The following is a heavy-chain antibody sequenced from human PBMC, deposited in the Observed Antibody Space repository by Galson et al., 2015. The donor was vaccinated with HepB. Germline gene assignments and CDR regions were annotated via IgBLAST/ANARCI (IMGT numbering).Heavy chain of an antibody. V-gene: IGHV3-30*18. CDR1: GFIFSSYG. J-gene: IGHJ4*02. D-gene: IGHD6-6*01. Sequence: SLRLSCAASGFIFSSYGMHWVRQGTGKGLEWVALISDDGTKKYYADSVKGRFTMSRDNSKNTLYLQMNSLRAEDTALYYCAKERIVARRAPFDSWGQGTLVTVSS. CDR3: AKERIVARRAPFDS. CDR2: ISDDGTKK.